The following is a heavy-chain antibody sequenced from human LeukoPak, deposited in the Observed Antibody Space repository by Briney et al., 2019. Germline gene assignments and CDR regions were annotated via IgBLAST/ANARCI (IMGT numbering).Heavy chain of an antibody. J-gene: IGHJ5*02. CDR3: TREGVPASIRFSWFDP. V-gene: IGHV1-46*01. Sequence: AAVTLSCKASAYSFTCYYMHWVRQAPGQGLELMGIINPSGGSRSYAYTVHGRVTMTRDTPTSTVYMELSSLRSDDTAVYCCTREGVPASIRFSWFDPWGQGTLVTVSS. CDR2: INPSGGSR. CDR1: AYSFTCYY. D-gene: IGHD2-2*01.